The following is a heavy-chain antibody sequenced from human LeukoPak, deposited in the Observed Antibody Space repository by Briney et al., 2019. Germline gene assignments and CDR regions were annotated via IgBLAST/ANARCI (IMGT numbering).Heavy chain of an antibody. D-gene: IGHD3-22*01. Sequence: GSVKVSCKASGYTFTSYDINWVRQATGQGLEWMGWMNPNSGNTGYAQKFQGRVTMTRNTSISTAYMELSSLRSEGTAVYYCAREVYDSSGYYYAFDIWGQGTMVTVSS. CDR3: AREVYDSSGYYYAFDI. V-gene: IGHV1-8*01. J-gene: IGHJ3*02. CDR2: MNPNSGNT. CDR1: GYTFTSYD.